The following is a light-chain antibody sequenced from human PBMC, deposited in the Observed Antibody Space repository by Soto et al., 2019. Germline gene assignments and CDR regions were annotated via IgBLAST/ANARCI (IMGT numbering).Light chain of an antibody. CDR2: DAS. J-gene: IGKJ1*01. CDR3: QQRPSWT. V-gene: IGKV3-11*01. Sequence: EVVLTQSPATLSLSPGERATLSCRASQSVSSYLAWYQQKPGQAPRLLIYDASNRATGIPARFSGSGSGTDFTLTISGLEPEDSAVYYCQQRPSWTFGQGTKVEIK. CDR1: QSVSSY.